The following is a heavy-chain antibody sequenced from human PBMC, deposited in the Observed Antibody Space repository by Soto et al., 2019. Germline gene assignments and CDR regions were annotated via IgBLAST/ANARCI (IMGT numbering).Heavy chain of an antibody. V-gene: IGHV3-30*18. J-gene: IGHJ3*02. CDR3: AKASHCNKGRCSLGLIGDRAFDI. Sequence: QARLVESGGGVVQPGRSLRLSCEASGLTFSAYGMHWVRQAPGKGLEWVATISYDGSKKYFGDSVKGRFTISRDNSKSPLYLEMNSLRTEDTAVYYCAKASHCNKGRCSLGLIGDRAFDIWGQGTMVTVSS. CDR1: GLTFSAYG. CDR2: ISYDGSKK. D-gene: IGHD2-8*01.